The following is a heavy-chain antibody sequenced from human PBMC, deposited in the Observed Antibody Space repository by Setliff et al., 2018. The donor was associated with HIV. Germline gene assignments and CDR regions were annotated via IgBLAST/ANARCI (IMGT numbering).Heavy chain of an antibody. CDR3: ARDISEGFFLERASEH. CDR2: VYYSGST. V-gene: IGHV4-59*11. Sequence: SETLSLTCTVSGGSMTTHFWSWIRQPPGKGLEWIGSVYYSGSTNYNPSLKSRVTISLDTSENQFSLNLNTVTAADTAVYYCARDISEGFFLERASEHWSQGTLVTVSS. D-gene: IGHD3-3*01. CDR1: GGSMTTHF. J-gene: IGHJ1*01.